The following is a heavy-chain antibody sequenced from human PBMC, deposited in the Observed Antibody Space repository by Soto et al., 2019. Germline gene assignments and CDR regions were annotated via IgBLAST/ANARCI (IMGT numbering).Heavy chain of an antibody. CDR1: GNSFSDYW. Sequence: PGESLKICCQGSGNSFSDYWVGWVRQLPGEGLEWMGIIYPSDSDTKYNPSFQGHVTFSVDTSISTAFLQWDSLKASDTATYYCARQYYNFWSGFYTGSSYFDLWGRGTLVTVSP. CDR3: ARQYYNFWSGFYTGSSYFDL. CDR2: IYPSDSDT. J-gene: IGHJ2*01. D-gene: IGHD3-3*01. V-gene: IGHV5-51*01.